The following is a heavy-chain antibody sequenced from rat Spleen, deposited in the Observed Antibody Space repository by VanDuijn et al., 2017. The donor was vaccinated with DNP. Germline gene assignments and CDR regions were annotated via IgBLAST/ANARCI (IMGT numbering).Heavy chain of an antibody. CDR2: ISYDGSST. CDR3: VREDKGVDA. J-gene: IGHJ4*01. CDR1: GFTFSDYY. Sequence: EVQLVESDGGLVQPGRSLKLSCAASGFTFSDYYMAWVRQAPTKGLEWVATISYDGSSTYYRDSVKGRFTISRDNAKSTRYLQMDSLRSEDTATYYCVREDKGVDAWGQGTSVTVSS. D-gene: IGHD2-1*01. V-gene: IGHV5-29*01.